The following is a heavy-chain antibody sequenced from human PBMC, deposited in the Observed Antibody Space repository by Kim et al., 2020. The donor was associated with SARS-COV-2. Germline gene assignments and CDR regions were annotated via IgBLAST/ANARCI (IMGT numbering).Heavy chain of an antibody. J-gene: IGHJ4*02. V-gene: IGHV4-31*03. CDR1: GGSISSGGYY. D-gene: IGHD2-15*01. Sequence: SETLSLTCTVSGGSISSGGYYWSWIRQHPGKGLEWIGYIYYSGSTYYNPSLKSRVTISVDTSKNQFSLKLSSVTAADTAVYYCARVPKGYCSGGSCYRAVMYYFDYWGQGTLVTVSS. CDR3: ARVPKGYCSGGSCYRAVMYYFDY. CDR2: IYYSGST.